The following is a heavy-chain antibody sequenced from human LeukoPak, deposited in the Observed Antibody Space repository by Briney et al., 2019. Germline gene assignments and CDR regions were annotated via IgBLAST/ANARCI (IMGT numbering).Heavy chain of an antibody. J-gene: IGHJ6*03. V-gene: IGHV3-23*01. CDR1: GFTFSSYA. D-gene: IGHD2-2*01. CDR3: AKGGGSTYSGDYYYMDV. CDR2: ISGSGGST. Sequence: GGSLRLSCAASGFTFSSYAMSWVRQAPGKGLAWVSAISGSGGSTYYADSVKGRFTISRDNSKNTLFLQMNSLRAEDTALYYCAKGGGSTYSGDYYYMDVWGKGTTVTVSS.